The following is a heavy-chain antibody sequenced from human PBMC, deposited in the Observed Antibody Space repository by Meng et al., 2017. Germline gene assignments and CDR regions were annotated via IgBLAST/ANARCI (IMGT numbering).Heavy chain of an antibody. V-gene: IGHV4-34*01. D-gene: IGHD3-10*01. CDR1: GGLFSGVS. CDR2: INHSGST. Sequence: LLEPSEHRSLTLSLYGGLFSGVSGSWIRQPAEKWLEWSGEINHSGSTNYNPSLKSRVTISVDTSKNHFSLKLTSVTAADTAVYYCARTNAGKLLWFGEFTDADYFQHWGQGTLVTVSS. CDR3: ARTNAGKLLWFGEFTDADYFQH. J-gene: IGHJ1*01.